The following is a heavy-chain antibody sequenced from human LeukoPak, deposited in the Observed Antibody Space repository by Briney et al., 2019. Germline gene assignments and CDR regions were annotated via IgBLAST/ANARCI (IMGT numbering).Heavy chain of an antibody. CDR1: GFTFSSYG. Sequence: PGRSLRLSCAASGFTFSSYGMHWVRQAPGKGLEWVAVIWYDGSNKYYADSVKGRFTISRDNSKNTLYLQMNSLRAEDTAVYYCARELKSVGAFDYWGQGTLVTASS. D-gene: IGHD4/OR15-4a*01. J-gene: IGHJ4*02. CDR2: IWYDGSNK. CDR3: ARELKSVGAFDY. V-gene: IGHV3-33*01.